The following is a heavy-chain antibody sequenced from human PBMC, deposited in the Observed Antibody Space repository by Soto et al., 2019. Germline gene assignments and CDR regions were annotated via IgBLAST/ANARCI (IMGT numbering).Heavy chain of an antibody. D-gene: IGHD3-16*01. J-gene: IGHJ5*02. V-gene: IGHV4-39*01. CDR3: ARRERYYGSPGWFDP. Sequence: QLHLQESGPGLVRPSETLSLTCTVSGGSINDFVYYWGWIRQPPGKGLEWIGTVYHNENTYYNPSLKSRVTISVDTAKNQFSLNLRSVTAADTAIYFCARRERYYGSPGWFDPWGQGALVTVSS. CDR2: VYHNENT. CDR1: GGSINDFVYY.